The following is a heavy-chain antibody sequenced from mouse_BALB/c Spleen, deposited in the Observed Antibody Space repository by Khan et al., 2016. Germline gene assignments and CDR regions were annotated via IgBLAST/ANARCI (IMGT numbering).Heavy chain of an antibody. CDR1: GFNIKDTY. V-gene: IGHV14-3*02. CDR2: IDPANGNT. J-gene: IGHJ2*01. D-gene: IGHD1-1*01. CDR3: ASTVVADFDY. Sequence: VQLQQSGAELVKPGASVKLSCTASGFNIKDTYMHWVKQRPEQGLKWIGRIDPANGNTKYDPKFQGKATITADTSSNTAYLQLSSLTSEDTAVYYCASTVVADFDYWGQGTTLTVSS.